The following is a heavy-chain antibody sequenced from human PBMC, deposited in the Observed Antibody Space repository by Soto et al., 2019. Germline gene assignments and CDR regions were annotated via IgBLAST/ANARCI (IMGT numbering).Heavy chain of an antibody. Sequence: QVQLVQSGAEVKKPGSSVKVSCKASGGTFSSYAISWVRQAPGQGLERMGGIIPIFGTANYAQKFQGRVTITADESTSTAYMELSSLRSEDTAVYYCARGKEWEPRRRWVMDVWGQGTTVTVSS. D-gene: IGHD1-26*01. CDR2: IIPIFGTA. CDR3: ARGKEWEPRRRWVMDV. J-gene: IGHJ6*02. CDR1: GGTFSSYA. V-gene: IGHV1-69*01.